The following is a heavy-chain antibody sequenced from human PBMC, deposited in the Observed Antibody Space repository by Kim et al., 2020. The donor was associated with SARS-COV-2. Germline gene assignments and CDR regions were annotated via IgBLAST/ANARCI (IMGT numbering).Heavy chain of an antibody. V-gene: IGHV4-34*01. CDR3: ARGEGYSSGWYGY. J-gene: IGHJ4*02. CDR2: INHSGST. D-gene: IGHD6-19*01. Sequence: SETLSLTCAVYGGSFSGYYWSWIRQPPGKGLEWIGEINHSGSTNYNPSLKSRVTISVDTSKNQFSLKLSSVTAADTAVYYCARGEGYSSGWYGYWGQGTLVTVSS. CDR1: GGSFSGYY.